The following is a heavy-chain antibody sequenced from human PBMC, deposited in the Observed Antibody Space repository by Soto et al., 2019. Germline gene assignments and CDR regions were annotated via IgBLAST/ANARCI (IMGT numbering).Heavy chain of an antibody. CDR3: ASSPPPTVTMYSRYFDL. CDR1: GGTFSSYA. J-gene: IGHJ2*01. D-gene: IGHD4-17*01. Sequence: QVQLVQSGAEVKKPGSSVKVSCKTSGGTFSSYAINWVRQAPGQGLEWMGGIIPIFGTANYAQKFQGRITSTADNSTNTAYMVLRSLRSDDPAVYYCASSPPPTVTMYSRYFDLWGRGTLVTVSS. CDR2: IIPIFGTA. V-gene: IGHV1-69*14.